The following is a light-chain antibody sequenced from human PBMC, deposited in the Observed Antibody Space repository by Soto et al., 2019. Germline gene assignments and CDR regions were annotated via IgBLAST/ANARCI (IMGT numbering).Light chain of an antibody. CDR3: QQYGSSSWT. J-gene: IGKJ1*01. Sequence: EIVLTQSPATLSLSPGERATLFCRASQSVGRYVAWYQQKPGRSPRLLIYDASNRATDIPARFSGSGSGTDFTLTISRLEPEDFAVYYCQQYGSSSWTFGQGTKV. CDR2: DAS. V-gene: IGKV3-11*01. CDR1: QSVGRY.